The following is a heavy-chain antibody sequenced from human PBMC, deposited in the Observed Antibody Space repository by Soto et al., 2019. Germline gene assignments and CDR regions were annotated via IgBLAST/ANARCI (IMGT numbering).Heavy chain of an antibody. V-gene: IGHV3-21*01. J-gene: IGHJ5*02. Sequence: GGSLRLSCAASGFMFRSYSMNWVRQAPGKGLEWVSSISSSSGYRFYADSVKGRFTISRDNAENSLYLQMNSLRAEDTAVYYCARSGGNYWFDPWGQGTLVTVSS. CDR3: ARSGGNYWFDP. CDR2: ISSSSGYR. D-gene: IGHD2-21*02. CDR1: GFMFRSYS.